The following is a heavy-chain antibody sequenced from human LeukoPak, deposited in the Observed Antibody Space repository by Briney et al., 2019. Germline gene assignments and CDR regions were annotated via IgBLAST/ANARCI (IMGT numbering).Heavy chain of an antibody. V-gene: IGHV3-7*03. CDR1: SFTFSTYW. CDR2: IKQGGSEK. D-gene: IGHD4-17*01. Sequence: VGSLRLSCSTSSFTFSTYWRSCVRPAPGTRVDSMANIKQGGSEKYYVDSVKGRFTISRDNAKNSLYLQMNSLRAEDTAVYYCARGQTTVTNWGQGTLVTASS. J-gene: IGHJ4*02. CDR3: ARGQTTVTN.